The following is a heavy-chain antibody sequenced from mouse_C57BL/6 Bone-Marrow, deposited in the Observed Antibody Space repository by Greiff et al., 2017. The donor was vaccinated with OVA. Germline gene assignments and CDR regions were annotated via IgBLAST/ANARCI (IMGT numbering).Heavy chain of an antibody. V-gene: IGHV1-64*01. CDR1: GYTFTSYW. D-gene: IGHD1-1*01. CDR2: IHPNSGST. CDR3: ARNTTVPSYWYFDV. Sequence: QVQLQQPGAELVKPGASVKLSCKASGYTFTSYWMHWVKQRPGQGLVWIGMIHPNSGSTNYNEKFKSKATLTVDKSSSTAYMQLSSLTSEDSAVYYCARNTTVPSYWYFDVWGTGTTVTVSS. J-gene: IGHJ1*03.